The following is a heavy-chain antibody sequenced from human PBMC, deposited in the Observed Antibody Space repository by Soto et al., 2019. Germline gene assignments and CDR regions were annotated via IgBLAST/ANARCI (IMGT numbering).Heavy chain of an antibody. CDR1: GFTFSSYA. CDR2: ISYDGSNK. CDR3: AIDTAIAGLYYYYGMDV. V-gene: IGHV3-30-3*01. J-gene: IGHJ6*02. Sequence: QVQLVESGGGVVQPGRSLRLSCAASGFTFSSYAMHWVRQAPGKGLEWVAVISYDGSNKYYADSVKGRFTISRDNSKNTRYRQMNSLRAEDTAVYYCAIDTAIAGLYYYYGMDVWGQGTTVTVSS. D-gene: IGHD5-18*01.